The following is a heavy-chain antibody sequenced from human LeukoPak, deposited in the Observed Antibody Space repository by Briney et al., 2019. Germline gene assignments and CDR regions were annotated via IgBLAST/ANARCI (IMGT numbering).Heavy chain of an antibody. CDR1: GFTFRNYL. CDR3: ARDNAGHMS. D-gene: IGHD2-8*01. V-gene: IGHV3-7*04. Sequence: GTLTLSWAASGFTFRNYLMSWVRQAPGKGLEWVGNIKQEGSEKYYVDSVKGRFTISRDNAKNSLFLQMNSLRAEDTAVYYCARDNAGHMSWGQGTLVTVSS. J-gene: IGHJ5*02. CDR2: IKQEGSEK.